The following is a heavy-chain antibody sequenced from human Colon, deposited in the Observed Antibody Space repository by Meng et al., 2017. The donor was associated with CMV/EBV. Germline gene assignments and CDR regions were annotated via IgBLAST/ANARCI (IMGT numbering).Heavy chain of an antibody. V-gene: IGHV4-39*07. Sequence: SETLSLTCSVSGGSIRSPTSYWGWIRQPPGKGLEWIGNIYYSGSTYYNPSLKSRVTISVDTSKDQFSLKLSSVTAADTAVYYCARSHVVPCDAWGQGTLVTVSS. J-gene: IGHJ5*02. CDR2: IYYSGST. CDR1: GGSIRSPTSY. CDR3: ARSHVVPCDA. D-gene: IGHD2-15*01.